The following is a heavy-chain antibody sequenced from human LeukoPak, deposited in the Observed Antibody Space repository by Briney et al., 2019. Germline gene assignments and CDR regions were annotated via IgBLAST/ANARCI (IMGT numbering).Heavy chain of an antibody. Sequence: EASVKVSCKASGYSFTSYYMHWVRLVPGQGLEWMGVMTPGGGSTTYAQRFQGRVTMTRDTSTSTVYMELSSLRSEDTAVYYCARVRPRIQLWGPMGIYYFDYWGQGTLVTVSS. V-gene: IGHV1-46*01. J-gene: IGHJ4*02. CDR1: GYSFTSYY. D-gene: IGHD5-18*01. CDR2: MTPGGGST. CDR3: ARVRPRIQLWGPMGIYYFDY.